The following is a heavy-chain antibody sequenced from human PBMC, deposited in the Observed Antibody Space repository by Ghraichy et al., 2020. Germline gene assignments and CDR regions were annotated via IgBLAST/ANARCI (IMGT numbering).Heavy chain of an antibody. CDR1: GGSISSYY. J-gene: IGHJ3*02. V-gene: IGHV4-59*08. CDR2: IYYSGST. CDR3: ARGTYYCSSTSCPRGAFDI. D-gene: IGHD2-2*01. Sequence: SETLSLTCTVSGGSISSYYWSWIRQPPGKGLEWIGYIYYSGSTNYNPSLKSRVTISVDTSKNQFSLKLSSVTAADTAVYYCARGTYYCSSTSCPRGAFDIWGQGTMVTVSS.